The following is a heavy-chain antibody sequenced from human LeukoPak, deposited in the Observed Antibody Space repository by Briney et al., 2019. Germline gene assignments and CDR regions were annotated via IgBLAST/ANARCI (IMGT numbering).Heavy chain of an antibody. Sequence: SETLSLTCTVSGGSISSGDYYWSWIRQPPGKGLEWIGYIYYSGSTYYNPSLKSRVTISVDTSKNQFSLKLSSVTAADTAVYYCARDGLTHSKGPLDYWGQGTLVTVSS. J-gene: IGHJ4*02. V-gene: IGHV4-30-4*01. CDR1: GGSISSGDYY. CDR2: IYYSGST. D-gene: IGHD3/OR15-3a*01. CDR3: ARDGLTHSKGPLDY.